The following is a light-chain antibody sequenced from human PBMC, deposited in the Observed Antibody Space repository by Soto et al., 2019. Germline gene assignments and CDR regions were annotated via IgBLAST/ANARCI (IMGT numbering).Light chain of an antibody. J-gene: IGLJ2*01. CDR1: SSDVGGYNY. CDR2: EVS. V-gene: IGLV2-8*01. CDR3: SSYAGSNKLV. Sequence: QSVLTQPPSASGSPGQSVTISCTGTSSDVGGYNYVSWYQQHPGKAPKLMIYEVSKRPSGVPDRFSGSKSGNTASLTVSRLQAEDEADYYCSSYAGSNKLVFGGGTKLTVL.